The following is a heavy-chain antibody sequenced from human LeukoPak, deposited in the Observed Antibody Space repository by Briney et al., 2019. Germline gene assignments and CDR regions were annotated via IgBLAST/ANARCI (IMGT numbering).Heavy chain of an antibody. D-gene: IGHD4-17*01. CDR2: ISYDGSNK. CDR3: ARVLDDYGDAHFDY. V-gene: IGHV3-30-3*01. J-gene: IGHJ4*02. Sequence: GGSLRLSCAASGFTFSSYAMHWVRQAPGKGLEWVAVISYDGSNKYYADSVKGRFTIPRDNSKNTLYLQMNSLRAEDTAVYYCARVLDDYGDAHFDYWGQGTLVTVSS. CDR1: GFTFSSYA.